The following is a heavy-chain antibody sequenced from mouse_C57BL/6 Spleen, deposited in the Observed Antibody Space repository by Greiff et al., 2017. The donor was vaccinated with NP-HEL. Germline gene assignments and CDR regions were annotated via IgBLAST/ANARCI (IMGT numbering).Heavy chain of an antibody. V-gene: IGHV1-54*01. Sequence: VKLMESGAELVRPGTSVKVSCKASGYAFTNYLIEWVKQRPGQGLEWIGVINPGSGGTNYNEKFKGKATLTADKSSSTAYMQLSSLTSEDSAVYFCARDLGLDYWGQGTTLTVSS. CDR3: ARDLGLDY. J-gene: IGHJ2*01. CDR2: INPGSGGT. D-gene: IGHD4-1*01. CDR1: GYAFTNYL.